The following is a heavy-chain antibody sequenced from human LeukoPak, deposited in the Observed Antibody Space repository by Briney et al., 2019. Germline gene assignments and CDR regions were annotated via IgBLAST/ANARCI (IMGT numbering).Heavy chain of an antibody. CDR1: GFTFSSYG. CDR3: AREHPFRSGYYMGRSYYFDY. D-gene: IGHD3-3*01. Sequence: PGGSLRLSCAASGFTFSSYGMSWVRQAPGKGLEWVSAISGSGGSTYYADSVKGRFTISRDNSKNTLYLQMNSLRAEDTAVYYCAREHPFRSGYYMGRSYYFDYWGQGTLVTVSS. CDR2: ISGSGGST. J-gene: IGHJ4*02. V-gene: IGHV3-23*01.